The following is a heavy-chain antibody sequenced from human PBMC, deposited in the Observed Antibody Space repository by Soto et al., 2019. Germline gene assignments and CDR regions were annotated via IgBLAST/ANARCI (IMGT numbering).Heavy chain of an antibody. D-gene: IGHD6-13*01. CDR2: IWYDGSNK. Sequence: QVQLVESGGGVVQPGRSLRLSCAASGFTFSSYGMHWVRQAPGKGLEWVAVIWYDGSNKYYADSVKGRFTISRDNSKNTLYLQMNSLRAEDTAVYYCARDLRGGSSWYDYYYGMDVWGQGTTVTVSS. V-gene: IGHV3-33*01. CDR1: GFTFSSYG. CDR3: ARDLRGGSSWYDYYYGMDV. J-gene: IGHJ6*02.